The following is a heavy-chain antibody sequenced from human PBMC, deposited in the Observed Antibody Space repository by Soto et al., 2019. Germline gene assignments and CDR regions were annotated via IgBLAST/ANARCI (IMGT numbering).Heavy chain of an antibody. J-gene: IGHJ5*02. V-gene: IGHV4-34*01. CDR3: ARHEQNLLNWLGP. Sequence: PSETLSLTCAVYGGSFSGYYWSWIRQPPGKGLEWIGEINHSGSTNYNPSLKSRVTISVDTSKNQFSLKLSSVTAADTAVYYCARHEQNLLNWLGPWGPGTLVTVSS. CDR2: INHSGST. CDR1: GGSFSGYY.